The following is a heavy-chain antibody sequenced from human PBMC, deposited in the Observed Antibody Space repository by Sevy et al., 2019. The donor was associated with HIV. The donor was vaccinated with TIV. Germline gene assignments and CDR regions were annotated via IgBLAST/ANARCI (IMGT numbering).Heavy chain of an antibody. J-gene: IGHJ3*02. D-gene: IGHD2-15*01. CDR1: GFTFSSYG. CDR2: ISYDGNNK. Sequence: GGSLRLSCAATGFTFSSYGMHWVRQAPGKGLEWVAVISYDGNNKYYADSVKGRFTISRDNSKNTLYLQMNSLRAEDTAVYYCAKDPPVVVAATKDAFDIWGQGTMVTVSS. CDR3: AKDPPVVVAATKDAFDI. V-gene: IGHV3-30*18.